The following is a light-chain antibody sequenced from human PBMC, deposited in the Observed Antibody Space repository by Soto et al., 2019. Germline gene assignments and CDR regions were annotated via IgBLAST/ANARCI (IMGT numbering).Light chain of an antibody. CDR1: QGVSSSH. J-gene: IGKJ1*01. CDR2: GAS. CDR3: QQYGSSPRT. V-gene: IGKV3-20*01. Sequence: EIVLTHSPRTLALSLVERDTLSCRASQGVSSSHLAWYQPKPGQAPRLLISGASSRATGIPDRFTGSGSGTDFTLTISRLEPEDFAVYYCQQYGSSPRTFGQGTMVDI.